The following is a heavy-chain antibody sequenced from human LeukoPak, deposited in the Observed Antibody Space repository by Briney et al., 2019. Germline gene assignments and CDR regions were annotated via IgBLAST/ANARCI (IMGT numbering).Heavy chain of an antibody. J-gene: IGHJ5*02. CDR3: ARDAYDNPSVRWFDP. Sequence: GGSLRLSCAATGFTFSSYVMSWVRQAPGKGLEWVSAMTGSGGSTYYADSVKGRFTISRDNSKTTLYLQMNSLRAEDTAVYYCARDAYDNPSVRWFDPWGQGTLVTVSS. CDR2: MTGSGGST. D-gene: IGHD3-22*01. V-gene: IGHV3-23*01. CDR1: GFTFSSYV.